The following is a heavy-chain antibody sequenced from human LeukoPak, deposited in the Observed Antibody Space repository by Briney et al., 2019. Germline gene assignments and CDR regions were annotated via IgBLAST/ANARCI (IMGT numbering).Heavy chain of an antibody. J-gene: IGHJ4*02. CDR3: ARDYYDSSGSSFFDY. CDR1: GFTVSSNY. V-gene: IGHV3-53*01. CDR2: IYSGGST. D-gene: IGHD3-22*01. Sequence: PGGSLRLSCAASGFTVSSNYMSWVRQAPGKGLEWVSVIYSGGSTYYADSVKGRFTISRDNSKNTLYLQMNSLRAEDTAVYYCARDYYDSSGSSFFDYWGQGTLVTVS.